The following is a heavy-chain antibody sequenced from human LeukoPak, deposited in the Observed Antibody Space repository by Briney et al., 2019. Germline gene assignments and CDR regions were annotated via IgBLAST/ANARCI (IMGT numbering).Heavy chain of an antibody. CDR3: ARDYGIAARRGLDY. CDR2: ISSSSSTI. D-gene: IGHD6-6*01. Sequence: PGGALRLSCAASGFTFSSYSMNWVRQAPGEGLEWVSYISSSSSTIYYADSVKGRFTISRDNAKNSLYLQMNSLRAEDTAVYYCARDYGIAARRGLDYWGQGTLVTVSS. J-gene: IGHJ4*02. CDR1: GFTFSSYS. V-gene: IGHV3-48*01.